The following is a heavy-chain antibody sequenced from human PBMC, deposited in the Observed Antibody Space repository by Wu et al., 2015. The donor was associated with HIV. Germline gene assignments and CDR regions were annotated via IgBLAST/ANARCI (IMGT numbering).Heavy chain of an antibody. V-gene: IGHV1-8*01. CDR3: ARGGYYGSGTYYVWFDL. J-gene: IGHJ5*02. CDR1: RYTFTSYD. CDR2: MNPDSGNT. D-gene: IGHD3-10*01. Sequence: QVQLAQSGAEVKKPGASVRVSCKASRYTFTSYDVNWVRQATGQGLEWMGWMNPDSGNTGYAQKFQGRVIMTRNTSINTAYMDLSSLRSEDTAVYYCARGGYYGSGTYYVWFDLWGQGTLVTVSS.